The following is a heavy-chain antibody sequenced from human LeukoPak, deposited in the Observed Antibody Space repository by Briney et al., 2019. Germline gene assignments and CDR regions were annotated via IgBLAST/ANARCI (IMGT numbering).Heavy chain of an antibody. Sequence: GRSLRLSCAASGFTFSSYAMHWVRQAPGKGLEWVAVISYDGSNKYYADSVKGRFTISRDNSKNTLYLQMSSLRVEDTAFYYCVKATGRIAAALAEYWGQGTLVTVSS. CDR2: ISYDGSNK. CDR1: GFTFSSYA. CDR3: VKATGRIAAALAEY. J-gene: IGHJ4*02. V-gene: IGHV3-30*14. D-gene: IGHD6-13*01.